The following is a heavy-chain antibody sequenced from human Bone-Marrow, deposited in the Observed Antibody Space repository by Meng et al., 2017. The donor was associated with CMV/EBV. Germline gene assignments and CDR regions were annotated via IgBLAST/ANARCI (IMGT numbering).Heavy chain of an antibody. CDR3: ARDHYYDSSGYSNAFDI. D-gene: IGHD3-22*01. CDR1: GYTFNSYG. Sequence: ASVKVSCNGSGYTFNSYGISWVRQAPGQGLEWMGWISAHNGKTKYAQRVQGRLTLTTDTSTSTAYMDLRSLRSDDTAVYYCARDHYYDSSGYSNAFDIWGQGTMVTVSS. J-gene: IGHJ3*02. V-gene: IGHV1-18*01. CDR2: ISAHNGKT.